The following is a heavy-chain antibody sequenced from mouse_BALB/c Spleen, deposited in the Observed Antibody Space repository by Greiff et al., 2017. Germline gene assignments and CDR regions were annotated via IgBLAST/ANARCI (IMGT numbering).Heavy chain of an antibody. CDR1: GYSITSDYA. Sequence: EVKLVESGPGLVKPSQSLSLTCTVTGYSITSDYAWNWIRQFPGNKLEWMGYISYSGSTSYNPSLKSRISITRDTSKNQFFLQLNSVTTEDTATYYCAQTGHYYAMDYWGQGTSVTVSS. J-gene: IGHJ4*01. V-gene: IGHV3-2*02. D-gene: IGHD4-1*01. CDR3: AQTGHYYAMDY. CDR2: ISYSGST.